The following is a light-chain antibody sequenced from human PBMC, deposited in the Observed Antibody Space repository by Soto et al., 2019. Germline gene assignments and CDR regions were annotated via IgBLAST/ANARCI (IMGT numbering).Light chain of an antibody. J-gene: IGKJ1*01. CDR1: QSLGTN. CDR2: GAS. Sequence: EIEMTQYPATLSVSPGERATLSCRASQSLGTNLAWFQQKPGQVPRLLIHGASTRATGIPARFSGSGSVTDFTLTISSLQSEDFAVYHCQQYNQWPLTFGQGTKV. CDR3: QQYNQWPLT. V-gene: IGKV3-15*01.